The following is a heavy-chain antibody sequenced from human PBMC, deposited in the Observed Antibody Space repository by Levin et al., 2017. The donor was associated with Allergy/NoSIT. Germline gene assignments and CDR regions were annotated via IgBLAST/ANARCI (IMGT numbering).Heavy chain of an antibody. CDR3: ARDLAFDY. CDR1: GFTFSRYG. J-gene: IGHJ4*01. V-gene: IGHV3-33*01. CDR2: IWYDGSHK. Sequence: LSLTCAASGFTFSRYGMHWVRQAPGKGLEWVAVIWYDGSHKYYADSVKGRFSISRDNSKNTLYLQMNSHRAEDTAVYYCARDLAFDYWGHGTLVTVSS. D-gene: IGHD3-16*01.